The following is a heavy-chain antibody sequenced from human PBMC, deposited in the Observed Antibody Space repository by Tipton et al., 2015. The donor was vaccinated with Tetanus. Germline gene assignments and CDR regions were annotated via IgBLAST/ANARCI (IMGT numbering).Heavy chain of an antibody. CDR3: ARDRNYGGNSLIDY. Sequence: QLVQSGAEVKKPGASVKVSCKASGYTFTGYYMHWVRQAPGQGLEWMGWINPNSGDTNYAQKFQGRVTMTRDTSISTAYMELSRRRSDDTAVYYCARDRNYGGNSLIDYWGQGTLVTVSS. CDR1: GYTFTGYY. V-gene: IGHV1-2*02. CDR2: INPNSGDT. J-gene: IGHJ4*02. D-gene: IGHD4-23*01.